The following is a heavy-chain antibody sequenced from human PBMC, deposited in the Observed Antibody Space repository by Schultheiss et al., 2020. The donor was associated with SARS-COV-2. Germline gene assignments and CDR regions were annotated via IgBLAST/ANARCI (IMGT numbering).Heavy chain of an antibody. Sequence: SETLSLTCTVSGGSITSGAYYWSWIRQHPGKGLEYIGHIYNSGSPAYNPSLKSRVAISKDTSKNQFSLKLSSVTAADTAVYYCASSIWSGYLPTTWSWGQGTLVTVSS. CDR3: ASSIWSGYLPTTWS. V-gene: IGHV4-31*03. J-gene: IGHJ4*02. CDR1: GGSITSGAYY. D-gene: IGHD3-3*01. CDR2: IYNSGSP.